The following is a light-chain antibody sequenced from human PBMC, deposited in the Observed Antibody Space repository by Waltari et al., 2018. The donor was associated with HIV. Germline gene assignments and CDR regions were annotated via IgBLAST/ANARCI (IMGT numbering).Light chain of an antibody. CDR1: SSDIGPFHL. J-gene: IGLJ3*02. CDR3: SSYGTRSRSWL. CDR2: EVT. V-gene: IGLV2-23*02. Sequence: QSALTQPASVSGSPAQSITISCTGTSSDIGPFHLCSWFQQHPGTCPKLISYEVTKRPSGVSNRFSGAKSGNTTSLTRSGLQAEDETDYYCSSYGTRSRSWLFGGGTKLTVL.